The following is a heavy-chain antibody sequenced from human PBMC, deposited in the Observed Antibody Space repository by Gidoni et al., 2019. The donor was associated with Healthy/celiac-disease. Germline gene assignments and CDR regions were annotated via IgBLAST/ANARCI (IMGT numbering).Heavy chain of an antibody. CDR3: AREGRNWDHSDAFDI. D-gene: IGHD7-27*01. Sequence: QVQLQQWGAGLLKPSETLSLTCAVYGGSFSGYYWSWIRQPPGKGLEWIGEINHSGSTNYNPSLKSRVTISVDTSKNQFSLKLSSVTAADTAVYYCAREGRNWDHSDAFDIWGQGTMVTVSS. CDR1: GGSFSGYY. J-gene: IGHJ3*02. V-gene: IGHV4-34*01. CDR2: INHSGST.